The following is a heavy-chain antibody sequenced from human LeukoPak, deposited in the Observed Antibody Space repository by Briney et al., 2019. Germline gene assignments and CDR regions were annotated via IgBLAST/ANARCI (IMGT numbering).Heavy chain of an antibody. V-gene: IGHV3-43D*04. CDR2: ISWDGGST. Sequence: GGSLRLXCAASGFTFDDYAMHWVRQAPGKGLEWVSLISWDGGSTYYADSVKGRFTISRDNSKNSLYLQMNSLRAEDTALYCCAKARRVGAMGPNYYYYYYMDVWGKGTTVTVSS. CDR1: GFTFDDYA. J-gene: IGHJ6*03. CDR3: AKARRVGAMGPNYYYYYYMDV. D-gene: IGHD5-18*01.